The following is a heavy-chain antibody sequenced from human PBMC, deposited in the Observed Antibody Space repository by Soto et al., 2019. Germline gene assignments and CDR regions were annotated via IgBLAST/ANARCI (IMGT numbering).Heavy chain of an antibody. CDR1: GDSVSNNSAA. CDR2: TYYRSKWYN. J-gene: IGHJ3*02. V-gene: IGHV6-1*01. D-gene: IGHD4-17*01. Sequence: SQTLSLTCAISGDSVSNNSAAWNLIRQSPSRGLEWLGRTYYRSKWYNDYAVSVKNRIIINPDTSKNQFSLQLNSVTPEDTAVYYCARERYGDYGRGTFDIWGQGTMVTVSS. CDR3: ARERYGDYGRGTFDI.